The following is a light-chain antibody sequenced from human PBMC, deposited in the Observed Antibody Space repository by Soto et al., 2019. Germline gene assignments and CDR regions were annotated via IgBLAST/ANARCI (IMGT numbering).Light chain of an antibody. CDR2: DVS. CDR1: NSDIVGYNY. J-gene: IGLJ1*01. CDR3: SSYTRSSTYV. V-gene: IGLV2-14*01. Sequence: QSVLTQPSSVSGSPWKSITISFTGTNSDIVGYNYVSWYRQHPGRALKLMIYDVSNRPSGVSNCFSGSKSGNTASLSISGLQAEDEADYYCSSYTRSSTYVFGTGTKVTVL.